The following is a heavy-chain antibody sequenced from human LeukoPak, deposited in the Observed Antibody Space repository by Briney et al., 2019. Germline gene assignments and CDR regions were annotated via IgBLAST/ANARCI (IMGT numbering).Heavy chain of an antibody. D-gene: IGHD2-2*01. V-gene: IGHV3-21*01. CDR2: IRSNSKYI. Sequence: PGRSLRLSCAASGFTFSSYSLNWVRRAPRKGLGWVSSIRSNSKYIYYADSVKDRLTSYRDNGKNSLYLQMNSLRAEDTAVYYCARGPDIVVIPIVDESFDIWGQGTMVTVSS. J-gene: IGHJ3*02. CDR1: GFTFSSYS. CDR3: ARGPDIVVIPIVDESFDI.